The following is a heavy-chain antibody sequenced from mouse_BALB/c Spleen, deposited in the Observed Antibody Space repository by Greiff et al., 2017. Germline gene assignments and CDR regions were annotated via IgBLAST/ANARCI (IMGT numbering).Heavy chain of an antibody. D-gene: IGHD2-12*01. CDR2: IDPETGGT. CDR1: GYTFTDYE. V-gene: IGHV1-15*01. J-gene: IGHJ3*01. CDR3: TRYDAY. Sequence: VKLMESGAELVRPGASVTLSCKASGYTFTDYEMHWVKQTPVHGLEWIGAIDPETGGTAYNQKFKGKATLTADKSSSTAYMELRSLTSEDSAVYYCTRYDAYWGQGTLVTVSA.